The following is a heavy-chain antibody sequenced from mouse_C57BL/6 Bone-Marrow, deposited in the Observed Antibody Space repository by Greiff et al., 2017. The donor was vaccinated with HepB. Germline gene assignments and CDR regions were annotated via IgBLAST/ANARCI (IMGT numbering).Heavy chain of an antibody. V-gene: IGHV1-26*01. CDR2: INPNNGGT. Sequence: VQLQQSGPELVKPGASVKISCKASGYTFTDYYMNWVKQSHGKSLEWIGDINPNNGGTSYNQKFKGKATLTVDKSSSTAYMELRSLTSEDSAVYYCAREAQAFAYWGQGTLVTVSA. CDR3: AREAQAFAY. D-gene: IGHD3-2*02. J-gene: IGHJ3*01. CDR1: GYTFTDYY.